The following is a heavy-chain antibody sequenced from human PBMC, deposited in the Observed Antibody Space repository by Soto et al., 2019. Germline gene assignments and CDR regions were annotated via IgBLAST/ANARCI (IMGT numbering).Heavy chain of an antibody. CDR1: GGSISSGDYY. CDR3: AREIHDYGDYAGWFDP. J-gene: IGHJ5*02. Sequence: SETLSLTCTVSGGSISSGDYYWIWIRHPPGKGLEWIGYIYYSGSTYYNPSLKSRVTISVDTSKNQFSLKLSSVTAADTAVYYCAREIHDYGDYAGWFDPWGQGTLVTVSS. CDR2: IYYSGST. V-gene: IGHV4-30-4*01. D-gene: IGHD4-17*01.